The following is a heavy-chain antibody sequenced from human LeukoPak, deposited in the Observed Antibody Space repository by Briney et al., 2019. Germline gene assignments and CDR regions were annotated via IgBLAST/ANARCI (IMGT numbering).Heavy chain of an antibody. Sequence: GRSLRLSCTASGFTFGAYAMSWFRQAPGKGREGGGFIRSKAYGGTTEYAASVKGRFTISRDDSKSTAYLQMNSLKTEDTAVYYCTRDEGGSGWLLFDYWGQGTLVTVSS. V-gene: IGHV3-49*03. CDR2: IRSKAYGGTT. CDR1: GFTFGAYA. J-gene: IGHJ4*02. D-gene: IGHD6-19*01. CDR3: TRDEGGSGWLLFDY.